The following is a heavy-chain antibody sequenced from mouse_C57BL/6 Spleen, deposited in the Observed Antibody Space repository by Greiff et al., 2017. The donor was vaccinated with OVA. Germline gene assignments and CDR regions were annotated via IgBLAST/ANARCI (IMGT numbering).Heavy chain of an antibody. CDR3: ARGVSLYDYDFDY. J-gene: IGHJ2*01. CDR2: INPSNGGT. V-gene: IGHV1-53*01. CDR1: GYTFTSYW. Sequence: QVQLQQPGTELVKPGASVKLSCKASGYTFTSYWMHWVKQRPGQGLEWIGNINPSNGGTNYNEKFKSKATLTVDKSSSTAYMQLSSLTSEESAVYYCARGVSLYDYDFDYWGQGTTLTVSS. D-gene: IGHD2-4*01.